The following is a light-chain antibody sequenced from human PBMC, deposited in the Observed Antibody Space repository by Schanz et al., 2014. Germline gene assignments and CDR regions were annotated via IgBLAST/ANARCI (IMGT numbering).Light chain of an antibody. CDR3: QQRSDWPLT. V-gene: IGKV3D-20*02. CDR1: QSVSSSY. J-gene: IGKJ4*01. Sequence: EIVLTQSPGTLSLSPGERATLSCRASQSVSSSYFAWFQQKPGQAPRLLIYGASSRATGTPDRFSGSGSGTDFTLTISSLEPEDSAVYYCQQRSDWPLTFGGGTKVEIK. CDR2: GAS.